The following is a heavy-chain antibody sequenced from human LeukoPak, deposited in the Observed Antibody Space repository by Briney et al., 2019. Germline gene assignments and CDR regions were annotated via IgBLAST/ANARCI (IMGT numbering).Heavy chain of an antibody. D-gene: IGHD3-10*01. CDR1: GFTFSDYH. Sequence: PGGSLRLSCAASGFTFSDYHMSWIRQAPEKGLEWVSYISSSSTYTNYADSVKGRFTISRDNAKNSLYLQMNSLRAEDTAVYYCARRGYYGSGSYPDYWGQGTLVTASS. CDR2: ISSSSTYT. CDR3: ARRGYYGSGSYPDY. J-gene: IGHJ4*02. V-gene: IGHV3-11*06.